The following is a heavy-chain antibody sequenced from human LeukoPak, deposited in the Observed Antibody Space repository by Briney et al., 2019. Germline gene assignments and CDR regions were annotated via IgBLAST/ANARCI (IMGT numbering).Heavy chain of an antibody. CDR2: IYYSGST. V-gene: IGHV4-39*01. CDR3: ARHEGPGLWFDP. J-gene: IGHJ5*02. CDR1: GGSISSSSYY. Sequence: TSETLSLTCTVSGGSISSSSYYWGWIRQPPGKGLEWIGSIYYSGSTYYNPSLKSRVTISVDTSKNQFSLKLSSVTAADTAVYYCARHEGPGLWFDPWGQGTLVTVSS.